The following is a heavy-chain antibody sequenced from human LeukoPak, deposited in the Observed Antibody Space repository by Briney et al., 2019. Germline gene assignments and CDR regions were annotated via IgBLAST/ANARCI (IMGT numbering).Heavy chain of an antibody. V-gene: IGHV4-59*01. CDR3: ARDRRFDP. Sequence: PSETLSLTCTVSGGSISGYYWSWIRQPPGKGLEWIGYIYYSGSTNYNPSLKSRVTISVDTTNNQFSLKLSSVTAADTAVYYCARDRRFDPWGQGTLVTVSS. J-gene: IGHJ5*02. CDR2: IYYSGST. CDR1: GGSISGYY.